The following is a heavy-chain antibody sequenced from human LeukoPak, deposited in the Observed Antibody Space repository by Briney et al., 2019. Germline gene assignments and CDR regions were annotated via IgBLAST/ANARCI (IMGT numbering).Heavy chain of an antibody. CDR3: ARDGFGELDY. CDR1: GFTFSSHW. V-gene: IGHV3-7*03. D-gene: IGHD3-10*01. Sequence: GGSLRLSCAASGFTFSSHWMSWDRQAPGKGLEWVANIKQDGSEKYHVDSVKGRFTISRDNAKNSLYLQMNSLRAEDTAVYYCARDGFGELDYWGQGTLVTVSS. J-gene: IGHJ4*02. CDR2: IKQDGSEK.